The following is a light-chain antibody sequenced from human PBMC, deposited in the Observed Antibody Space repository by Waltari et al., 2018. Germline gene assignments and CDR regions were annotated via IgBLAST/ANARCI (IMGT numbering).Light chain of an antibody. CDR3: LQRSLWPWT. CDR1: QTVSTY. Sequence: IVLTQSPATLSLSPGERATLSCRASQTVSTYLAWFQQKPGQAPRLPIYDASNRAPGIPARFSGSGSGTDFSLTISSLEPEDFAGYYCLQRSLWPWTFGQGTKVAVK. CDR2: DAS. V-gene: IGKV3-11*01. J-gene: IGKJ1*01.